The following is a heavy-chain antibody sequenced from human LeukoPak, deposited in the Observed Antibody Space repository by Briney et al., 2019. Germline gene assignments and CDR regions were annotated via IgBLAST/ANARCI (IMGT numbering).Heavy chain of an antibody. CDR2: ISTSANSI. CDR1: GFTFSDYY. Sequence: PGESLRLSCAASGFTFSDYYMSWIRQAPGKGLEWVSYISTSANSIYYAGSVKGRFTISRDNARNSLYLQMNSLRADDSAVYYCARGHYGLDYWGQGALVTVSS. D-gene: IGHD4-17*01. CDR3: ARGHYGLDY. J-gene: IGHJ4*02. V-gene: IGHV3-11*04.